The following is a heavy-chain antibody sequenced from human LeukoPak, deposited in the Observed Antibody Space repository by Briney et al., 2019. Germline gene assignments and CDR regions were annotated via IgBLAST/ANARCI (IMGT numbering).Heavy chain of an antibody. CDR2: LYSGGTT. D-gene: IGHD5-24*01. CDR3: ARHVDGRTIFDS. Sequence: PGGSLRLSCVASEFIVANNYMSWVRQAPGKGLEWVSALYSGGTTYYADSVKGRFTISSDNSKNTVFLQVNSLRVEDAAVYYCARHVDGRTIFDSWGQGILVTVSS. V-gene: IGHV3-53*01. CDR1: EFIVANNY. J-gene: IGHJ4*02.